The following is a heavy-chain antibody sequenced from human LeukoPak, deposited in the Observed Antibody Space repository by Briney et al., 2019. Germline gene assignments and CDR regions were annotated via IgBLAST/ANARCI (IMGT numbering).Heavy chain of an antibody. Sequence: GASVKASCKASGYTFTGYYIHWVRQAPGQGLEWMGWINPNSGGTNYAQKFQGRVTMTRDTSISTAYMEVSRLRSDDTAVYYCASVYSRSWYGAFDIWGQGTMVTVSS. J-gene: IGHJ3*02. V-gene: IGHV1-2*02. CDR2: INPNSGGT. CDR1: GYTFTGYY. D-gene: IGHD6-13*01. CDR3: ASVYSRSWYGAFDI.